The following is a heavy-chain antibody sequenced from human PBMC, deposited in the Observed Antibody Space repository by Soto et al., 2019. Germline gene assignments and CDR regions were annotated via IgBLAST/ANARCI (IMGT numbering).Heavy chain of an antibody. CDR2: IYYSGST. CDR3: AREPIAARPPYYYGMDV. CDR1: GGSISSYY. Sequence: SETLSLTCTVSGGSISSYYWSWIRQPPGKGLEWIGYIYYSGSTNYNPSLKSRVTISVDTSKNQFSLKLSSVTAADTAVYYCAREPIAARPPYYYGMDVWGQGTTVTVSS. J-gene: IGHJ6*02. D-gene: IGHD6-6*01. V-gene: IGHV4-59*01.